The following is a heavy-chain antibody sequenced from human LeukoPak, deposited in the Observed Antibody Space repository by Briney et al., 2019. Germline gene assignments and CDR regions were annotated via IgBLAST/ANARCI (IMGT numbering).Heavy chain of an antibody. CDR1: GYTFTGYY. V-gene: IGHV1-2*02. Sequence: ASVEVSCKASGYTFTGYYMHWVRQAPGQGLEWMGWINPNSGGTNYAQKFQGRVTMTRDTSISTAYMELSRLRSDDTAVYYCARAYYYDSSGYVPKDYWGQGTLVTVSS. D-gene: IGHD3-22*01. CDR3: ARAYYYDSSGYVPKDY. CDR2: INPNSGGT. J-gene: IGHJ4*02.